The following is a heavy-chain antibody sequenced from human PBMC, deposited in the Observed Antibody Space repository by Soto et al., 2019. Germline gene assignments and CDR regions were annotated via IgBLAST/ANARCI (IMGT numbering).Heavy chain of an antibody. D-gene: IGHD6-13*01. Sequence: QVQLVQSGAEVKKPGSSMKVSCKASGGTFSSYAISWVRQAPGQGLEWMGGIIPIFGTANYAQKFQGRVTITADESTSTGYMEMSRLRSENTSVYYCAALSSSNHNLSSEYPYCGQGALVTVSS. CDR3: AALSSSNHNLSSEYPY. CDR1: GGTFSSYA. V-gene: IGHV1-69*01. J-gene: IGHJ4*02. CDR2: IIPIFGTA.